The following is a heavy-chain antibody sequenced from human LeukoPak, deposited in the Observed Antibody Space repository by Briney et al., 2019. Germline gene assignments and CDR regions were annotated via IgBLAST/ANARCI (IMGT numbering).Heavy chain of an antibody. Sequence: GSSVKVSCKASGGTFSSYAISWVRQAPGQGLEWMGGIIPIFGTANYAQKFQGRVTITADESTSTAYMELSSLRSEDTAVYYCARGRVPAAIGGYYMDVWGKGTTVTVSS. CDR1: GGTFSSYA. D-gene: IGHD2-2*01. J-gene: IGHJ6*03. CDR2: IIPIFGTA. CDR3: ARGRVPAAIGGYYMDV. V-gene: IGHV1-69*01.